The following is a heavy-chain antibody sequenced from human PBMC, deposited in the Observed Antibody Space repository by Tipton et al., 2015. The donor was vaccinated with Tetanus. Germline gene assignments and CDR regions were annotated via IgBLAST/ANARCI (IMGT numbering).Heavy chain of an antibody. CDR1: GGSFSLYY. V-gene: IGHV4-34*01. Sequence: TLSLTCTVSGGSFSLYYWNWVRQSPGKGLEWIGEISHSGSSSYSPDLKSRVTISVDTSKNQFTLRLRSVAAADTAVYYCARGGRDASNNPLGAFDVWGRGTTVPVSS. CDR3: ARGGRDASNNPLGAFDV. CDR2: ISHSGSS. J-gene: IGHJ3*01. D-gene: IGHD2-2*01.